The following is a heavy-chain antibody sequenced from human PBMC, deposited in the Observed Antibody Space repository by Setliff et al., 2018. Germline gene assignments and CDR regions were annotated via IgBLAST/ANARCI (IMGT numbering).Heavy chain of an antibody. D-gene: IGHD1-1*01. Sequence: TSETLSLTCAVYGGSFSGYYWSWIRQPPGKGLEWIGEINHSGSTNYNPSLKSRVTISVDTSKNQFSLKLSSVTAADTAVYYCARGTSWKDYWGQGTLVTVSS. J-gene: IGHJ4*02. V-gene: IGHV4-34*01. CDR2: INHSGST. CDR1: GGSFSGYY. CDR3: ARGTSWKDY.